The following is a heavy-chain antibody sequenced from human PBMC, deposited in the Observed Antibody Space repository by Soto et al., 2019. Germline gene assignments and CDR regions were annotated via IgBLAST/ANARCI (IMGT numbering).Heavy chain of an antibody. CDR2: INAGNGNT. CDR3: ARVRGRQLRYSYYGMDA. D-gene: IGHD2-2*01. Sequence: ASVKVSCKASGYTFTSYAMHWVRQAPGQRLEWMGWINAGNGNTKYSQKFQGRVTITRDTSASTAYMELSSLRSEDTAVYYCARVRGRQLRYSYYGMDAWGQGTTVTVSS. J-gene: IGHJ6*02. V-gene: IGHV1-3*01. CDR1: GYTFTSYA.